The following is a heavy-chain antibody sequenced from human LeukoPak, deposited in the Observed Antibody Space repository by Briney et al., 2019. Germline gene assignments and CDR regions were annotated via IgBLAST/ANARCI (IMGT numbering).Heavy chain of an antibody. V-gene: IGHV3-7*04. CDR1: GFTFSIFW. D-gene: IGHD6-19*01. CDR3: ARASASGWFPPPDY. Sequence: GGSLRLSCAASGFTFSIFWMTWVRQAPGKGLEWVANIKQDGSEKYYVDSVKGRFTISRDIAENSLYLQMNSLRAEDTALYYCARASASGWFPPPDYWGQGTLVTVSS. CDR2: IKQDGSEK. J-gene: IGHJ4*02.